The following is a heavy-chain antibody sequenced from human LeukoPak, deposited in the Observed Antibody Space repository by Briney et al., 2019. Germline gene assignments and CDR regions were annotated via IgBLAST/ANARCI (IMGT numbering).Heavy chain of an antibody. Sequence: SETLSLTCSVSGDSISSHFWSWIRQPPGKGLEWIGYIYYTGSTDYNPSLKSRVTMSVDTSKNQFSLNLRSVTATDTAVHYCARRAYYDTLTGYNYWYFDLWGRGTLVTVSS. J-gene: IGHJ2*01. CDR3: ARRAYYDTLTGYNYWYFDL. D-gene: IGHD3-9*01. CDR2: IYYTGST. V-gene: IGHV4-59*11. CDR1: GDSISSHF.